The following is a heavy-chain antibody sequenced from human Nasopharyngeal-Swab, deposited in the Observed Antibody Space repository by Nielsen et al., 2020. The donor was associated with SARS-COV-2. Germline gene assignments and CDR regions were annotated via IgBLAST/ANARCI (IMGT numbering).Heavy chain of an antibody. CDR3: ARDGGHDAFDI. J-gene: IGHJ3*02. Sequence: VKVSCTASGYTFTSYYMHWVRQAPGQGLEWMGIINPSGGSTSYAQKFQGRVTMTRDTSTSTVYMELSSLRSEDTAVYYCARDGGHDAFDIWGQGTMVTVSS. V-gene: IGHV1-46*01. CDR1: GYTFTSYY. CDR2: INPSGGST. D-gene: IGHD3-16*01.